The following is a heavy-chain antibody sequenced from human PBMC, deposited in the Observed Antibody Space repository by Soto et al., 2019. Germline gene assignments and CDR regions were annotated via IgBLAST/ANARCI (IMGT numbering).Heavy chain of an antibody. J-gene: IGHJ6*02. CDR2: IYPGDSDT. CDR1: GYSFTSYW. D-gene: IGHD5-18*01. Sequence: GESLKISCKGSGYSFTSYWIGWVRQMPGKGLEWMGIIYPGDSDTRYSPSFQGQVTISADKSISAAYLQWSSLKASDTAMYYCARSLRGYSYRGLPPLYYYGMDVWGQGTTVTVSS. CDR3: ARSLRGYSYRGLPPLYYYGMDV. V-gene: IGHV5-51*01.